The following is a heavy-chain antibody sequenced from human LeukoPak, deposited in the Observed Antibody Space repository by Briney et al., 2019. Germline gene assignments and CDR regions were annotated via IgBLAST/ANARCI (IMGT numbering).Heavy chain of an antibody. J-gene: IGHJ3*02. D-gene: IGHD1-14*01. V-gene: IGHV3-21*01. CDR2: ISSSSSYI. CDR1: GYAFSNYA. Sequence: GGSLRLSCLASGYAFSNYAMSWVRQAPGKGLEWVSAISSSSSYIYYADSVKGRFTISRDNAKNSLYLQMNSLRAEDTAVYYCARAPLKYKGVGDAFDIWGQGTMVTVSS. CDR3: ARAPLKYKGVGDAFDI.